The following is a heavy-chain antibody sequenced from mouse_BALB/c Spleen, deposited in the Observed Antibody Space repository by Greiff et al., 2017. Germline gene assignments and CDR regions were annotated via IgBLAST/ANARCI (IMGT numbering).Heavy chain of an antibody. J-gene: IGHJ4*01. D-gene: IGHD3-2*02. Sequence: EVQLQQSGPELVKPGASVKMSCKASGYTFTSYVMHWVKQKPGQGLEWIGYINPYNDGTKYNEKFKGKATLTSDKSSSTAYMELSSLTSEDSAVYYCARWGRLSAMDYWGQGTSVTVSS. CDR2: INPYNDGT. V-gene: IGHV1-14*01. CDR1: GYTFTSYV. CDR3: ARWGRLSAMDY.